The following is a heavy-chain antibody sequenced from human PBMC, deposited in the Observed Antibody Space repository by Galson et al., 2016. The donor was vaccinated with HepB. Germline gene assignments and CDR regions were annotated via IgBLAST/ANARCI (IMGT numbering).Heavy chain of an antibody. Sequence: SLRLSCAAFEFTFSSYTMHWVRQAPGKGLEWVSSISSRGTNIYYADSVKGRFTISRDNAKNSLYLQMSDLRAEDTAVYYCARGRGSTGRDYMDVWGKGTTVTVSS. CDR1: EFTFSSYT. CDR2: ISSRGTNI. V-gene: IGHV3-21*01. J-gene: IGHJ6*03. CDR3: ARGRGSTGRDYMDV. D-gene: IGHD1-1*01.